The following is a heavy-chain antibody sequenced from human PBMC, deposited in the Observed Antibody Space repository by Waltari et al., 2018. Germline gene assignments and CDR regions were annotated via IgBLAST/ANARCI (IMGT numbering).Heavy chain of an antibody. CDR1: GGSIDRGSYY. V-gene: IGHV4-61*02. CDR2: IYTSGST. Sequence: QVQLQESGPGLVKPSQTLSLTCTVSGGSIDRGSYYWIWIRQPAGKGLEWIGRIYTSGSTNYNPSLKSRVTISVDTSKNQFSLNLSSVTAADTAVYYCARGPLLSKVDYWGQGTLVTVSS. CDR3: ARGPLLSKVDY. D-gene: IGHD1-26*01. J-gene: IGHJ4*02.